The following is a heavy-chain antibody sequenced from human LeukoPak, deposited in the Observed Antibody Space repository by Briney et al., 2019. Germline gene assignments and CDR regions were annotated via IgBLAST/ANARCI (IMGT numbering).Heavy chain of an antibody. J-gene: IGHJ1*01. CDR2: IYYSGST. V-gene: IGHV4-59*12. CDR3: AREGITMKEAQH. Sequence: SETLSLTCTVSGGSISSYYWSWIRQPPGKGLEWIGYIYYSGSTYYNPSLKSRVTISVDTSKNQFSLKLSSVTAADTAVYYCAREGITMKEAQHWGQGTLVTVSS. CDR1: GGSISSYY. D-gene: IGHD3-22*01.